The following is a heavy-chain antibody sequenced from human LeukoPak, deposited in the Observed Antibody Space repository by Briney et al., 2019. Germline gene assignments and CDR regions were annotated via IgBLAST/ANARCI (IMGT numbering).Heavy chain of an antibody. CDR2: MKGDGSVK. CDR3: ARWDAYCSGGRCYSGDFAFDI. CDR1: GYTFSIYW. V-gene: IGHV3-7*01. J-gene: IGHJ3*02. D-gene: IGHD2-15*01. Sequence: GGSLRLSCAASGYTFSIYWMSWVRQAPGKGLEWVASMKGDGSVKHFLDSVEGRFTISRDNAKNSLYLQMNSLRAEDTAVYYCARWDAYCSGGRCYSGDFAFDIWGQGTMVTVSS.